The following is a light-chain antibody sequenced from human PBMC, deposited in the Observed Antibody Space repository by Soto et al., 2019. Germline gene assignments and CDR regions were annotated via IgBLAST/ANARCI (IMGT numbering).Light chain of an antibody. CDR1: QSLEYTDGNTY. J-gene: IGKJ1*01. CDR3: MQGTHWPPT. Sequence: DVVLTQSPLSLPVTPGQSASISCRSTQSLEYTDGNTYLNWFQQRPGQSPRRLFYKVSHRDSGVPDRFSGSGSDTDFTLTIRRVEPKDVGIYYCMQGTHWPPTFGQGTRVEL. V-gene: IGKV2-30*01. CDR2: KVS.